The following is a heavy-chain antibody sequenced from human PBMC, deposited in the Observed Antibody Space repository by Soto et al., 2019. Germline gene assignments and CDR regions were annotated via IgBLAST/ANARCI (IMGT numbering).Heavy chain of an antibody. CDR1: GYTFNGYY. J-gene: IGHJ3*02. Sequence: ASVKVSCKASGYTFNGYYMHWVRKAPGQGLEWMGWIKPNSGGTNYGQKFQGWVTMTMDTSISTAYMDLSRLRADDTAVYFCAREPKGVRGVSPLNDAFDIWGQGTMVTVSS. D-gene: IGHD3-16*01. V-gene: IGHV1-2*04. CDR2: IKPNSGGT. CDR3: AREPKGVRGVSPLNDAFDI.